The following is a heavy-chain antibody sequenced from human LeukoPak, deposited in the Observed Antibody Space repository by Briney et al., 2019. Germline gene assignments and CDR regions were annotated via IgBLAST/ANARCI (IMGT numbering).Heavy chain of an antibody. D-gene: IGHD3-22*01. V-gene: IGHV3-30*02. CDR2: IRYDGSK. Sequence: PGGSLRLSCAASGFTFSNYAIHWVRQAPGKGLEWVASIRYDGSKYYVDSVKGRFTISRDNSKNTLYLQMNSLRAEDTAVYYCAKPSLYYYDTSGYYRYWYFDLWGRGTLVTVSS. J-gene: IGHJ2*01. CDR1: GFTFSNYA. CDR3: AKPSLYYYDTSGYYRYWYFDL.